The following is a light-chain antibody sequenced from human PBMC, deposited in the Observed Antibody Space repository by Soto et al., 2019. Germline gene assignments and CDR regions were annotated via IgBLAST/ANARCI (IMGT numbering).Light chain of an antibody. CDR1: QSISSK. CDR3: QQYGSSLIT. J-gene: IGKJ5*01. Sequence: EIVMTQSPATLSVSPGERATLSCRASQSISSKLAWYQQKPGQAPRLVIYDTYIRATGIPARFSGSGSGTDFTLTISRLEPEDFAVYYCQQYGSSLITFGQGTRLEIK. CDR2: DTY. V-gene: IGKV3-20*01.